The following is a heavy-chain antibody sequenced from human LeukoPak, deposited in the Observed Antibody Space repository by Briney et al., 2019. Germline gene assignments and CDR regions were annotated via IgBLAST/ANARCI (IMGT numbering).Heavy chain of an antibody. CDR2: ISGSGGST. CDR3: ARELLGEGPDAFDV. V-gene: IGHV3-23*01. D-gene: IGHD3-16*01. Sequence: GSLRLSCAASGFTFSSYAMSWFRQAPGKGLEWVSAISGSGGSTYYADSVKGRFTISRDNSKDTLYLQMDSLRAEDTAVFYCARELLGEGPDAFDVWGQGTIVTVSS. J-gene: IGHJ3*01. CDR1: GFTFSSYA.